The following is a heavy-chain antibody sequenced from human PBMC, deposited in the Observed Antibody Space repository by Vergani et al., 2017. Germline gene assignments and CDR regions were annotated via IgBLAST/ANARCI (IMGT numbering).Heavy chain of an antibody. D-gene: IGHD3-3*01. V-gene: IGHV4-31*03. Sequence: QVQLQESGPGLLKPSQTLSLTCTVSGGSISSGGYYWSWIRQHPGKGLEWIGYIYYSGSTYYNPSLKSRVTISVDTSKNQFSLKLSSVTAADTAVYYCARAPPHYDFWSGYYPYYFDYWGQGTLVTVSS. CDR3: ARAPPHYDFWSGYYPYYFDY. CDR2: IYYSGST. CDR1: GGSISSGGYY. J-gene: IGHJ4*02.